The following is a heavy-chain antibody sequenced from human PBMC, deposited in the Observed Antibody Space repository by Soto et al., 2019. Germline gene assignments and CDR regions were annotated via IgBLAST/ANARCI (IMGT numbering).Heavy chain of an antibody. CDR2: INWNSGSI. V-gene: IGHV3-9*01. Sequence: EVQLVESGGGLVQPGRSLRLSCAASGFTFDDYAMHWVRQVSWKGLEWVSGINWNSGSIGYGDSVKGRFAISRGNAKNSLHLQMNSLSAEDTAFYYCVKDESIHLYSGHFRNWGQGTLVTVSS. J-gene: IGHJ1*01. D-gene: IGHD1-26*01. CDR3: VKDESIHLYSGHFRN. CDR1: GFTFDDYA.